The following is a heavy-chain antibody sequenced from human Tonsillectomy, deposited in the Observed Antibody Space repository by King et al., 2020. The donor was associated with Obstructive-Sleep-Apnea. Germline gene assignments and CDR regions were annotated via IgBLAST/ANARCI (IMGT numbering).Heavy chain of an antibody. CDR2: IYYSGST. D-gene: IGHD5-24*01. CDR1: GGSISSSSYY. Sequence: QLQESGPGLVKPSETLSLTCTVSGGSISSSSYYWGWIRQPPGTGLEWIGSIYYSGSTYYNPSLKSRVTISVDTSKNQFSRKLCSFTAADTAVYYCVGPEMATIGGDAFDIWGQGTMVTVSS. V-gene: IGHV4-39*07. J-gene: IGHJ3*02. CDR3: VGPEMATIGGDAFDI.